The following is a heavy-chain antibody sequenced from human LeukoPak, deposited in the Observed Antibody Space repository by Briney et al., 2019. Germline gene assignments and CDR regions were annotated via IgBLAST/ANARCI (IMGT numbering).Heavy chain of an antibody. V-gene: IGHV1-18*01. J-gene: IGHJ6*02. D-gene: IGHD6-13*01. Sequence: PWASVKVSCKASGYTFASYGISWVRQAPGQGLEWMGWISAYNGNTNYAQKLQGRVTMTTDTSTSTAYMELRSMRSDDTAVYYCARRYSSSWYYYYYGMDVGGQGTTVTVSS. CDR2: ISAYNGNT. CDR3: ARRYSSSWYYYYYGMDV. CDR1: GYTFASYG.